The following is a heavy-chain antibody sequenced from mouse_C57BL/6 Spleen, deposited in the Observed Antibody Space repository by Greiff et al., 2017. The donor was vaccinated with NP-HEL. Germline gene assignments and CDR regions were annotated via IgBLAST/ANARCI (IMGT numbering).Heavy chain of an antibody. V-gene: IGHV6-3*01. CDR1: GFTFSNYW. CDR2: IRLKSDNYAT. J-gene: IGHJ3*01. Sequence: EVKLEESGGGLVQPGGSMKLSCVASGFTFSNYWMNWVRQSPEKGLEWVAQIRLKSDNYATHYAESVKGRFTISRDDSKSSVYLQMNNLRAEDTGMYYCTGLEEGFAYWGQGTLVTVSA. CDR3: TGLEEGFAY.